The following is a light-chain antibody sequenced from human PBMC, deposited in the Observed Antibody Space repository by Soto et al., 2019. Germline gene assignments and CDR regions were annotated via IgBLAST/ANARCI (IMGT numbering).Light chain of an antibody. CDR2: DVN. CDR1: SSDIGGYDY. V-gene: IGLV2-14*01. Sequence: QSVLTQPASVSGSPGQSITLSCTGTSSDIGGYDYVSWYQRHPGKAPTLIIYDVNNRPSGVSNRFSGSKSGNTASLIISGLQADDEAAYYCTSYASGSSHVVFGGGTKLTVL. J-gene: IGLJ2*01. CDR3: TSYASGSSHVV.